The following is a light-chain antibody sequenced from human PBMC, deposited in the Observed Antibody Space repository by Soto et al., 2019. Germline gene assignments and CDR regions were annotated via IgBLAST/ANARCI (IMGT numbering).Light chain of an antibody. J-gene: IGKJ1*01. CDR3: QQYSSLPRT. Sequence: ENVLTQSPGTLSLSPGERATLSCRASQSVTSSYLAWYQQKPGQAPRLLIYGASTRATGIPDRFSGSGSGTDFTLTISRLEPEDFAFYYCQQYSSLPRTFGQGTKVEIK. CDR2: GAS. CDR1: QSVTSSY. V-gene: IGKV3-20*01.